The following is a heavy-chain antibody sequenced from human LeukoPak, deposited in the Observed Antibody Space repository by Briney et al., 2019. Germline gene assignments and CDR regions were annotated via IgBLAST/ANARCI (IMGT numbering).Heavy chain of an antibody. J-gene: IGHJ6*03. CDR1: GFTFSSYA. CDR2: ISGSGGST. D-gene: IGHD3-3*01. Sequence: QPGGSLRLSCAASGFTFSSYAMSWVRQAPGKGLEWVSAISGSGGSTYYADSVRGRFTISRDNSKNTLYLQMNSLRAEDTAVYYCAKFAGVTIFGFPRDSYMDVWGKGTTVTVSS. V-gene: IGHV3-23*01. CDR3: AKFAGVTIFGFPRDSYMDV.